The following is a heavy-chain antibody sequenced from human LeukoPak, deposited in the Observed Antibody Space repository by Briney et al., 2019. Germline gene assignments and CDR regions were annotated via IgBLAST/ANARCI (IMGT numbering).Heavy chain of an antibody. Sequence: PSETLSLTCTVSGYSISSGYYWGWIRQPPGKGLEWIGSIYYSGSTYYNPSLKSRVTISVDTSKNQFSLKLSSVTAADTAVYYCARDLWGYSYGPSDYWGQGTLVTVSS. CDR1: GYSISSGYY. CDR3: ARDLWGYSYGPSDY. V-gene: IGHV4-38-2*02. CDR2: IYYSGST. D-gene: IGHD5-18*01. J-gene: IGHJ4*02.